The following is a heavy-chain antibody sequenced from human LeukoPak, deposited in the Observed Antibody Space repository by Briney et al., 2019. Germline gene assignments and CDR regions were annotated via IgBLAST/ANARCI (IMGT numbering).Heavy chain of an antibody. CDR2: INHSGST. D-gene: IGHD4-17*01. CDR3: ARCRLHYGDYVLDY. V-gene: IGHV4-34*01. CDR1: GGSFSGYY. J-gene: IGHJ4*02. Sequence: PSETLSLTCAVYGGSFSGYYWSWIRQPPGKGLEWIGEINHSGSTNYSPSLKSRVTISVDTSKNRFSLKLSSVTAADTAVYYCARCRLHYGDYVLDYWGQGTLVTVSS.